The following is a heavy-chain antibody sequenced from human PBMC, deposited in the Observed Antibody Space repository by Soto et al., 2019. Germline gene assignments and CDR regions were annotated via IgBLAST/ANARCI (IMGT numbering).Heavy chain of an antibody. Sequence: EVQLLESGGGLVQPGGSLRLSCAASGFTFSSYAMSWVRQAPGKGLEWVSAIGGSGDSTYYADSVKGRFTISRDNSENTLYLQVNSLRAEDTAVYYCAKVLDASMVVNGYLYWGQGTLVTVSS. V-gene: IGHV3-23*01. CDR1: GFTFSSYA. D-gene: IGHD5-18*01. J-gene: IGHJ4*02. CDR2: IGGSGDST. CDR3: AKVLDASMVVNGYLY.